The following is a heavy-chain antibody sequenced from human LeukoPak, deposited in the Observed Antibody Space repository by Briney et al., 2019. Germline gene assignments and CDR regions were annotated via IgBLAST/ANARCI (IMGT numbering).Heavy chain of an antibody. D-gene: IGHD6-19*01. CDR3: ARAYSSGWYPPGY. CDR2: ISSSSSTI. V-gene: IGHV3-48*02. Sequence: PGGSLRLSCAASGFTFSSYSMSWVRQAPGKGLEWVSYISSSSSTIYYADSVKGRFTISRDNVKNSLYLQMNSLRDEDTAVYYCARAYSSGWYPPGYWGQGTLVTVSS. J-gene: IGHJ4*02. CDR1: GFTFSSYS.